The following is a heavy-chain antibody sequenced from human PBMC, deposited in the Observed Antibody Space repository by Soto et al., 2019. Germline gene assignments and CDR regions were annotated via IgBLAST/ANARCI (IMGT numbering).Heavy chain of an antibody. J-gene: IGHJ4*02. Sequence: QVQLVQSGAEVKKPGASVKVSCRTSGYAFTTNNITWVRQATGQGLEWMGWMNAHSGVTGYAQKFQGRVTMTRNTSISTAYMELSSLTPDDTAVYYCARDSTSPDYWGQGTLVTVSS. CDR1: GYAFTTNN. V-gene: IGHV1-8*01. CDR2: MNAHSGVT. CDR3: ARDSTSPDY. D-gene: IGHD2-2*01.